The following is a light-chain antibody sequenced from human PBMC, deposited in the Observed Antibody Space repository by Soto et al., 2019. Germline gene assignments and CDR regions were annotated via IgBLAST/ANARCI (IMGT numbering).Light chain of an antibody. Sequence: DIQMTQSPSTLSAAVGDRVTITCRASQSIGRLLAWYQQKPGRAPTLLIYKASTLESGVQSRFSGSTSGTDFTLTIISLQPNDSATYYCQQYNAYPLTFGQGTRLEIK. CDR2: KAS. CDR3: QQYNAYPLT. CDR1: QSIGRL. V-gene: IGKV1-5*03. J-gene: IGKJ5*01.